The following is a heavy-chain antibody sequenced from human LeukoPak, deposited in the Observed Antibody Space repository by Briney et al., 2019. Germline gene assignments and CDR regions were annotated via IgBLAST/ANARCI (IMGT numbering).Heavy chain of an antibody. V-gene: IGHV1-18*01. J-gene: IGHJ4*02. CDR1: GYTFITYG. CDR2: ITPYNGDT. Sequence: GASVNVSCKASGYTFITYGITWVRQAPGQGLEWMGWITPYNGDTNYAQNLQDRVTMTTDTSTSTAYMELRSLRSDDTAVYFCARVAGVSYNYFDSLGKGTLVTVSS. D-gene: IGHD1-26*01. CDR3: ARVAGVSYNYFDS.